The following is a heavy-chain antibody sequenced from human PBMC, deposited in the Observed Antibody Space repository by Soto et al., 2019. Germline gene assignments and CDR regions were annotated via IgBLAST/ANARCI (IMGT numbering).Heavy chain of an antibody. CDR2: IYDSGST. V-gene: IGHV4-31*03. CDR3: ARGRRFGYSIKYYYGMDV. J-gene: IGHJ6*02. Sequence: QVQLQESGPGLVKPSQILSLTCTVSDGSISSGGYYWSWIRQHPGKGLEWIGYIYDSGSTYYNPSLKSRVTISLDTSKNQFSLKLSSVTAADTAVYYCARGRRFGYSIKYYYGMDVWGQGTTVTVSS. CDR1: DGSISSGGYY. D-gene: IGHD4-4*01.